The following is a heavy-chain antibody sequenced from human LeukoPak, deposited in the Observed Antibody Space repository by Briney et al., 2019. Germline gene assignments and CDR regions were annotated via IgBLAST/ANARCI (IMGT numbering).Heavy chain of an antibody. CDR1: GFTRTYW. J-gene: IGHJ6*02. V-gene: IGHV3-74*01. CDR3: ARDNNYAMGL. CDR2: INDDGSDT. Sequence: PGGSLRLSCAASGFTRTYWMHWVRQAPGKGLVWVSHINDDGSDTNYADSVKGRFTISRDNAKNMVFLRMNSLRAEDTAVYYCARDNNYAMGLWGQGTTVTVSS.